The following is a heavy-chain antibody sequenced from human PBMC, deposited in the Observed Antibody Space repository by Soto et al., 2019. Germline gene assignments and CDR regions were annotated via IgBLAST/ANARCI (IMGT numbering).Heavy chain of an antibody. CDR3: ARATAIATVEH. V-gene: IGHV4-31*03. CDR1: GGSISSGGYY. D-gene: IGHD2-15*01. J-gene: IGHJ4*02. CDR2: ISYSGST. Sequence: QVQLQESGPGLVKPSQTLSLICTVSGGSISSGGYYWSWIRQHPGMGLEWIGYISYSGSTYYNPSLKSRVTISVDTSKNQFSLKLSSVTAADTAVYYCARATAIATVEHWGQGTLVTVSS.